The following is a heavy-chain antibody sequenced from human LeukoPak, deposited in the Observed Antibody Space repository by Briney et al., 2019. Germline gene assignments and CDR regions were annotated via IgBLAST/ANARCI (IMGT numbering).Heavy chain of an antibody. J-gene: IGHJ4*02. D-gene: IGHD6-13*01. CDR3: TRGKRNSSSSPLHY. V-gene: IGHV3-9*01. CDR1: GFTFDDYA. CDR2: ISWNSGSI. Sequence: GGSLRLSCAASGFTFDDYAMHWVRQAPGKGLEWVSGISWNSGSIDYADSVKGRFTISRDNAKNTVYLQMNSLRAEDTAVYYCTRGKRNSSSSPLHYWGQGTLVTVSS.